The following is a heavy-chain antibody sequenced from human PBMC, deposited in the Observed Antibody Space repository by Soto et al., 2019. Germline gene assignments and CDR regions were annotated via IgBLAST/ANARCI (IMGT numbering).Heavy chain of an antibody. CDR3: AKERSTGLGLFNDAFDI. V-gene: IGHV3-23*01. CDR1: GFTFSSYA. D-gene: IGHD6-19*01. Sequence: VQLLESGGGLVQPGGSLRLSCAASGFTFSSYAMSWVRQAPGKGLEWVSAISGSGGSTYYADSVKGRFTISRDNSKNTLYLQMNSLRAEDTAVYYCAKERSTGLGLFNDAFDIWGQGTMVTVSS. CDR2: ISGSGGST. J-gene: IGHJ3*02.